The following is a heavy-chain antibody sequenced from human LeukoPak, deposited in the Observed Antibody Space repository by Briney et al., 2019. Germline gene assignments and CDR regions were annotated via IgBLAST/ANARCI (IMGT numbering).Heavy chain of an antibody. CDR2: ISKSGTYI. CDR3: ANLSEGY. Sequence: GGSLRLSCAASGFPFRDYTMNWVRQAPGKGLEWVSAISKSGTYIKYADSVKGRFTVSRDNAKDSLFLQMNSLRAEDTAVYYCANLSEGYWGQGTPVTVSS. CDR1: GFPFRDYT. D-gene: IGHD2/OR15-2a*01. V-gene: IGHV3-21*04. J-gene: IGHJ4*02.